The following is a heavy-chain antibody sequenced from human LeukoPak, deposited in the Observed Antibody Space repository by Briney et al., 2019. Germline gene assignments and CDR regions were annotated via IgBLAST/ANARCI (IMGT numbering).Heavy chain of an antibody. D-gene: IGHD2-21*02. V-gene: IGHV3-33*08. Sequence: GGSLRLSCAASGFTFSSYAMSWVRQAPGKGLEWVAVIWYDGSNKYYADSVKGRFTISRDNSKNTLYLQMNSLRAEDTAVYYCARGYCGGDCYRPTYYYYYGMDVWGQGTTVTVSS. J-gene: IGHJ6*02. CDR3: ARGYCGGDCYRPTYYYYYGMDV. CDR2: IWYDGSNK. CDR1: GFTFSSYA.